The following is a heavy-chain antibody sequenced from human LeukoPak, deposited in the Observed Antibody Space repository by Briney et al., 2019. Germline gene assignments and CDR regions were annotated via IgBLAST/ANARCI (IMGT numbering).Heavy chain of an antibody. CDR1: GFTFSTYS. CDR3: ARDFKYAFDF. V-gene: IGHV3-48*01. CDR2: INSVSGTI. J-gene: IGHJ3*01. Sequence: GGSLRLSCAASGFTFSTYSINWVRQAPGKGLEWVSYINSVSGTISYADSVKGRFTISSDNAKNSLYLQMNSLRVEDTAVYYCARDFKYAFDFWGQGTMVTVPS.